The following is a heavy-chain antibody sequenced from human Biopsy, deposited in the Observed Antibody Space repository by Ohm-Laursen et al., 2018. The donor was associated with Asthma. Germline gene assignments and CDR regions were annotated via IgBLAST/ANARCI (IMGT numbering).Heavy chain of an antibody. D-gene: IGHD4-17*01. CDR2: IYYSGST. V-gene: IGHV4-31*11. Sequence: LSLTCAVSGGSINIGDYYWSWIRQHPVKGLEWIGHIYYSGSTYYNPSLKSRVSISLDTSKNQSSLSLTSVTAADTAVYYCARTTYGHDGFDPWGQGTLVTVSS. J-gene: IGHJ5*02. CDR3: ARTTYGHDGFDP. CDR1: GGSINIGDYY.